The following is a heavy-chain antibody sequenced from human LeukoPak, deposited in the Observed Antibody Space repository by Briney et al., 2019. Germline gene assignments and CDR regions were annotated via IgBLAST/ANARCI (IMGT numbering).Heavy chain of an antibody. D-gene: IGHD5-18*01. Sequence: SETLSLTCAVYGGSFSGYYWSWIRQPPGKGLEWIGEINHSGSTNYNPSLKSRVTISVDTSKNQFSLELSSVTAADTAVYYCARGRLGYSYGSHYYYYGMDVWGQGTTVTVSS. V-gene: IGHV4-34*01. CDR3: ARGRLGYSYGSHYYYYGMDV. J-gene: IGHJ6*02. CDR1: GGSFSGYY. CDR2: INHSGST.